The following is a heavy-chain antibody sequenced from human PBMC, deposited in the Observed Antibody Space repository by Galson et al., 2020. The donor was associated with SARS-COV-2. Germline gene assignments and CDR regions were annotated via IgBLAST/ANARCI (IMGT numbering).Heavy chain of an antibody. D-gene: IGHD6-13*01. CDR1: GGSISSGGYY. Sequence: SETLSLTCTVSGGSISSGGYYWSWIRQHPGKGLEWIGYIYYSGSTYYNPSLKSRVTISVDTSKNHFSLKLTSVTAADTAVYYCARGSIAAASYRFDSWGQGTLVAVSS. J-gene: IGHJ4*02. CDR3: ARGSIAAASYRFDS. V-gene: IGHV4-31*03. CDR2: IYYSGST.